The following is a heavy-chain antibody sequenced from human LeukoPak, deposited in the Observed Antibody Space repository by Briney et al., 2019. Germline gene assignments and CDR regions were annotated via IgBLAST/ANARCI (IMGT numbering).Heavy chain of an antibody. J-gene: IGHJ3*02. D-gene: IGHD3-9*01. CDR3: ARDRLTGYSSEAAFDI. CDR2: IYARGST. Sequence: PSQTLSLTCIVSGGSISSGGYYWSWIRQPAGKGLEWIGRIYARGSTNYTPSLKSRVTILLDTYKNQFSLKLSSVTAADTAVYYCARDRLTGYSSEAAFDIWGQGTMVTVSS. CDR1: GGSISSGGYY. V-gene: IGHV4-61*02.